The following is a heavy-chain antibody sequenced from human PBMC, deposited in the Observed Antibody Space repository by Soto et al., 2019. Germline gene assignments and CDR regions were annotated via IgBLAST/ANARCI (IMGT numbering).Heavy chain of an antibody. Sequence: AGSLRLSCAASGFTFSSYAMSWVRQAPGKGLEWVSAISGSGGSTYYADSVKGRFTISRDNSKNTLYLQMNSLRAEDTAVYYCAKDFLESPVVVTAMQDYWGQGTLVTVSS. CDR1: GFTFSSYA. D-gene: IGHD2-21*02. CDR3: AKDFLESPVVVTAMQDY. CDR2: ISGSGGST. V-gene: IGHV3-23*01. J-gene: IGHJ4*02.